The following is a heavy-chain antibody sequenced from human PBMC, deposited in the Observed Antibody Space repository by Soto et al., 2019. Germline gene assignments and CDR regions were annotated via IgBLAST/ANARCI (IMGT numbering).Heavy chain of an antibody. CDR2: IRTKASNYAT. V-gene: IGHV3-73*01. Sequence: PGGSLRLSRGVSGFSFSGFAVNWVRQAPGKGLEWVGRIRTKASNYATAYGASVKGRFTISRDDSKNTAYLQINSLKIEDTAVYYCTRRRYYYYGLDVWGQGTTVTVSS. CDR3: TRRRYYYYGLDV. J-gene: IGHJ6*02. D-gene: IGHD6-25*01. CDR1: GFSFSGFA.